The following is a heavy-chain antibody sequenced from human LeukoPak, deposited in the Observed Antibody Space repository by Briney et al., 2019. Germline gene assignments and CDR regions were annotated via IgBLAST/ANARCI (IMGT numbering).Heavy chain of an antibody. Sequence: GGSLRLSCAVSGITLSNYGMSWVRQAPGKGLEWVAGISDSGGRTNYADSVKGRFTISRDNPKNTLYLQMNGLRAEDTAVYFCAKRGVVIRVILVGFHKEAYYFNSWGQGALVTVSS. V-gene: IGHV3-23*01. CDR1: GITLSNYG. CDR3: AKRGVVIRVILVGFHKEAYYFNS. CDR2: ISDSGGRT. D-gene: IGHD3-22*01. J-gene: IGHJ4*02.